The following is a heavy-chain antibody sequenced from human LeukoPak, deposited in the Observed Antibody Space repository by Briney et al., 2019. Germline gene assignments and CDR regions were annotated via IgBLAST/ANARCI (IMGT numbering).Heavy chain of an antibody. Sequence: GGSLRLSCAASRFTFRTYWMSWVRQAPGKGLEWVANINEDGSGKSYVDSMKGRFAISRDNAENSLFLQMNSLRAEDTAVYYCARDRIFDYWGQGILVTVSS. CDR1: RFTFRTYW. CDR3: ARDRIFDY. CDR2: INEDGSGK. D-gene: IGHD2-15*01. V-gene: IGHV3-7*03. J-gene: IGHJ4*02.